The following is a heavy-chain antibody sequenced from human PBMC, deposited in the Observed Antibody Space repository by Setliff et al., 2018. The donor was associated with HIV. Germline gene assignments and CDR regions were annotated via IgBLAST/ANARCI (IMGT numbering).Heavy chain of an antibody. Sequence: PGGSLRLSCAASGFTFSSYGMHWVRQAPGKGLEWVAVIWYDGSNKYYADSVKGRFTISRDNSKNTLYLQMNSLRTEDTAVYYCAKEGYTIFGVVSRGYYFDYWGQGTLVTVSS. CDR3: AKEGYTIFGVVSRGYYFDY. D-gene: IGHD3-3*01. CDR2: IWYDGSNK. V-gene: IGHV3-33*06. CDR1: GFTFSSYG. J-gene: IGHJ4*02.